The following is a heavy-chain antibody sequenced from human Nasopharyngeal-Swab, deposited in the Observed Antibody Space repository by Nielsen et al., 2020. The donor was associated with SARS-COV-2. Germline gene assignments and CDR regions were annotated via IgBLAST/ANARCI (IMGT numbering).Heavy chain of an antibody. CDR3: SREYSVFDFGSGRKYFDY. CDR1: GGSFSVSY. D-gene: IGHD3-10*01. V-gene: IGHV4-34*01. Sequence: SETMSLTCALYGGSFSVSYWRWIGKPPGKGMEWIGEINYIVNTNYNPSLKSRVTISLDTSKNQFSLNLSSVTAADTAVYYCSREYSVFDFGSGRKYFDYWGQGTLVTVSS. CDR2: INYIVNT. J-gene: IGHJ4*02.